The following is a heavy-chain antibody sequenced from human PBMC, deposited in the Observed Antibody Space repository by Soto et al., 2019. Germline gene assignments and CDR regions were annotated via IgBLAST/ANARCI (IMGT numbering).Heavy chain of an antibody. J-gene: IGHJ4*02. Sequence: SGTLSLTCAVYGGSFSGYYWSWIRQPPGKGLEWIGEINHSGSTNYNPSLKSRVTISVDTSKNQFSLKLSSVTAADTAVYYCARVGNYDSSGSIDYWGQGTLVTVS. CDR2: INHSGST. CDR3: ARVGNYDSSGSIDY. D-gene: IGHD3-22*01. V-gene: IGHV4-34*01. CDR1: GGSFSGYY.